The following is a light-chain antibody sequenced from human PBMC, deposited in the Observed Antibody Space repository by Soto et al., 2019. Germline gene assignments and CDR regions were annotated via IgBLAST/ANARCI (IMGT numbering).Light chain of an antibody. CDR3: QQYVNVPLT. CDR2: DAS. V-gene: IGKV1-33*01. Sequence: DIQMTQSPSSLSASVGDRVTITCQASQDISKYLNWYQQKPGKAPKLLIYDASNLETGVPSKFSGRGSGTDFTFTISSLQPEDIATYYCQQYVNVPLTFGGGTKVDIK. J-gene: IGKJ4*01. CDR1: QDISKY.